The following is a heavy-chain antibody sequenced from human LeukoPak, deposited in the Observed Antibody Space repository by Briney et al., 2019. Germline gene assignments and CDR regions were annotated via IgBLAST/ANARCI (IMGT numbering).Heavy chain of an antibody. J-gene: IGHJ4*02. V-gene: IGHV3-23*01. Sequence: QSGGSLRLSCAASGFTFSSYAMSWVRQAPGKGLEWVSAISGSGGSTYYADSVKGRFTISRDNSKNTLYLQMNSLRAEDTAVYYCAKVTQWLVQPSADYWGQGTLVTVSS. CDR3: AKVTQWLVQPSADY. CDR2: ISGSGGST. CDR1: GFTFSSYA. D-gene: IGHD6-19*01.